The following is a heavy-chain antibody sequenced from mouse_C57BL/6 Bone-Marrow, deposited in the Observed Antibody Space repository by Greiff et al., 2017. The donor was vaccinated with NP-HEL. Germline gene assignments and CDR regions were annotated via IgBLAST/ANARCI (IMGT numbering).Heavy chain of an antibody. CDR2: IWWGDDK. D-gene: IGHD2-4*01. Sequence: QVTLKVSGPGILQPSQTLSLTCSFSGFSLSTFGMGVGWIRPPSGKGLEWLAHIWWGDDKYYNPALKSRLTISKDTSKNQVFLKIANVDTAATATYYGARLYYDYEAWFAYWGQGTLVTVSA. CDR3: ARLYYDYEAWFAY. CDR1: GFSLSTFGMG. J-gene: IGHJ3*01. V-gene: IGHV8-8*01.